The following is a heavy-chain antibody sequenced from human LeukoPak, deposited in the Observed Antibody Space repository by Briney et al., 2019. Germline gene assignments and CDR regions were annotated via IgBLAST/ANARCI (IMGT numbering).Heavy chain of an antibody. Sequence: SVKVSCKASEGTFSSYAISWVRQAPGQGLEWMGGIIPIFGTANYAQKFQGRVTITADESTSTAYMELSSLRSEDTAVYYCASCIAAAYNWFDPWGQGTLVAVSS. J-gene: IGHJ5*02. CDR3: ASCIAAAYNWFDP. D-gene: IGHD6-13*01. V-gene: IGHV1-69*13. CDR2: IIPIFGTA. CDR1: EGTFSSYA.